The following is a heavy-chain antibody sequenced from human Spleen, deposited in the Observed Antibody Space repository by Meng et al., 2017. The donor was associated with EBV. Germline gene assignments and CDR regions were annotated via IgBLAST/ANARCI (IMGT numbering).Heavy chain of an antibody. Sequence: QRQREEWGPGKGKPAETLSLTWTVPGASINSFSYWAWLRQPPGRGLEWIGSVHYSGNTYYSPSLKSRITVSIDKSKNQFSLRLTSVTAADTALYYCARPFPSIVSPRLDPFGDWGRGTLVTVSS. CDR3: ARPFPSIVSPRLDPFGD. D-gene: IGHD5/OR15-5a*01. J-gene: IGHJ4*02. CDR2: VHYSGNT. CDR1: GASINSFSY. V-gene: IGHV4-39*01.